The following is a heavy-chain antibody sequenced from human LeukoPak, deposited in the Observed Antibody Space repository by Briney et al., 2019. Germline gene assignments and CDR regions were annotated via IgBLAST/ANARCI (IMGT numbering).Heavy chain of an antibody. CDR3: ARGYSSSWYLD. J-gene: IGHJ4*02. Sequence: PGASLRLSCAGSGFNFSSYSMSWVRQAPWKGLGFVSSISSSSSFIYYADSVKGRFTISRDNAKKSLSLQMNSLRADDTAVYYCARGYSSSWYLDWGQGTLVTVSS. V-gene: IGHV3-21*01. D-gene: IGHD6-13*01. CDR1: GFNFSSYS. CDR2: ISSSSSFI.